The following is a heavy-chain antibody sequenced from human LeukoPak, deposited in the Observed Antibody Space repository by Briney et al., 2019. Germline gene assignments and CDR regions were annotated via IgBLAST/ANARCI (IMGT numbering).Heavy chain of an antibody. CDR3: AGGYSGYDDNWFDP. CDR2: IYYSGST. D-gene: IGHD5-12*01. J-gene: IGHJ5*02. V-gene: IGHV4-59*01. Sequence: SETLSLTCAVYGGSISSYYWSWIRQPPGKGLEWIGYIYYSGSTNYNPSLKSRVTISVDTSKNQFSLKLSSVTAADTAVYYCAGGYSGYDDNWFDPWGQGTLVTVSS. CDR1: GGSISSYY.